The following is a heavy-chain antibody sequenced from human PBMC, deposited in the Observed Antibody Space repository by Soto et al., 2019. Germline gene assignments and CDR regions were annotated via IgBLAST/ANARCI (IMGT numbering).Heavy chain of an antibody. J-gene: IGHJ4*02. V-gene: IGHV3-74*03. CDR2: INSGGS. CDR1: GFTFSFYW. D-gene: IGHD2-21*01. Sequence: GGSLRLSCAASGFTFSFYWMNWVCQAPGKGLVFVSGINSGGSVYADSVKGRFTISRDTAKNTLYLDMNSLRVEDTAVYYCARGHGRLDPFYGGQGALVTVSS. CDR3: ARGHGRLDPFY.